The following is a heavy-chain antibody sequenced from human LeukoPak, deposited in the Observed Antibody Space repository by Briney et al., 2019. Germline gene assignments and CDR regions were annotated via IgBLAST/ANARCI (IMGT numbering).Heavy chain of an antibody. J-gene: IGHJ5*02. Sequence: GGSLRLSCAASGFTFSNYAMHWVRQAPGKGLEYVSAISSNGGSTYYANSVKGRFTVSRDNSKNTLYLQMGSLRAEDMAVYYCARVHSSSWTNWFDPWGQGTLVTVSS. CDR3: ARVHSSSWTNWFDP. V-gene: IGHV3-64*01. CDR1: GFTFSNYA. CDR2: ISSNGGST. D-gene: IGHD6-13*01.